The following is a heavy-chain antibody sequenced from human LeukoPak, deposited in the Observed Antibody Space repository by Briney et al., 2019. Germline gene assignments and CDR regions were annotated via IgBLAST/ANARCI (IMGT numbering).Heavy chain of an antibody. Sequence: SQTLSLTCAISGDSVSSNSATWNWIRQSPSRGLEWLGRTYYRSKWYNDYAVSMKSRITIKPDTSKNQFSLQLSSRTREDTAVYYCARRKAATFGMDVRGQGTTVTVSS. V-gene: IGHV6-1*01. D-gene: IGHD6-13*01. CDR2: TYYRSKWYN. CDR3: ARRKAATFGMDV. CDR1: GDSVSSNSAT. J-gene: IGHJ6*02.